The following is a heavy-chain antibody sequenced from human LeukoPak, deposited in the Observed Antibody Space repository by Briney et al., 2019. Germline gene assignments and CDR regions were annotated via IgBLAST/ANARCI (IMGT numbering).Heavy chain of an antibody. D-gene: IGHD6-19*01. CDR2: ISSSSSYI. J-gene: IGHJ6*02. CDR1: GFTFSSYS. Sequence: GGSLRLSCAASGFTFSSYSMNWVRLAPGKGLEWVSSISSSSSYIYYADSVKGRFTISRDNAKNSLYLQMNSLRAEDTAVYYCAREQWLGLYGMDVWGQGTTVTVSS. V-gene: IGHV3-21*01. CDR3: AREQWLGLYGMDV.